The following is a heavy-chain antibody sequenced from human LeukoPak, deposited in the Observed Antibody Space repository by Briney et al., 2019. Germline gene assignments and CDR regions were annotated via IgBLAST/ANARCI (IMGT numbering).Heavy chain of an antibody. CDR1: GFPFSSYA. V-gene: IGHV3-23*01. CDR2: IIGSGGST. J-gene: IGHJ4*02. Sequence: GGALLLSFAASGFPFSSYAMSWGRRAPGKGLEWGSAIIGSGGSTYYADSVKGRFTISRDNSKNTLYLQMNSLRAEDTAVYYCAKDQAYYYDSSADYWGQGTLVTVSS. CDR3: AKDQAYYYDSSADY. D-gene: IGHD3-22*01.